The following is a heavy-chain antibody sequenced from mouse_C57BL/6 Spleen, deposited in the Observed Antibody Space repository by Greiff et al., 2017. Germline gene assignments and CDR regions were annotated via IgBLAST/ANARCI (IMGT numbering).Heavy chain of an antibody. D-gene: IGHD1-1*01. CDR3: ARDFTAVPFAY. CDR2: IIPNNGGT. V-gene: IGHV1-26*01. CDR1: GYTFTDYY. J-gene: IGHJ3*01. Sequence: VQLQQSGPELVKPGASVKISCKASGYTFTDYYMNWVKQSHGKSLEWIGDIIPNNGGTSYNQKFKGKATLTVDKSSSTAYMELRSLTSEDSAIYYCARDFTAVPFAYWGQGTLVTVSA.